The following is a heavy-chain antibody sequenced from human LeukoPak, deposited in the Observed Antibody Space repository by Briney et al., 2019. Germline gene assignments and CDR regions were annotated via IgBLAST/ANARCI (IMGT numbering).Heavy chain of an antibody. V-gene: IGHV3-21*01. D-gene: IGHD6-6*01. CDR2: ISSSSSYI. Sequence: GGSLRLSCAASGFTFSSYSMNWVRQAPGKGLEWVSSISSSSSYIYYADSVKGRFTISRDNAKNSLYLQMNSLRAEDTAVYYCARDYEQLVNAFDIWGQGTMVTVSS. CDR1: GFTFSSYS. J-gene: IGHJ3*02. CDR3: ARDYEQLVNAFDI.